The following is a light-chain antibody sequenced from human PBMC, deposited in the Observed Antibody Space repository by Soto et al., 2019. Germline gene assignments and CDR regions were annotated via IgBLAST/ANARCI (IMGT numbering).Light chain of an antibody. Sequence: QSALTQPASVSGSPGQSITVSCTGTSTDVGTYNLVSWYQQHPGKAPKLMIYEVSNRPSGVSNRFSGSKSGNTASLTVSGLQAEDEADYYCSSYTSSSTPVFGGGTKLTVL. CDR3: SSYTSSSTPV. CDR2: EVS. J-gene: IGLJ2*01. CDR1: STDVGTYNL. V-gene: IGLV2-14*02.